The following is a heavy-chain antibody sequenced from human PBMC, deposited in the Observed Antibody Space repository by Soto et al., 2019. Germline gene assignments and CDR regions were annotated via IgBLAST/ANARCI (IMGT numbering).Heavy chain of an antibody. Sequence: QVQLVQSGAEVKKPGSSVKVSCKASGGTFSSYTISWVRQAPGQGLEWMGRIIPILGIANYAQKFQGRVTITADKSTSTDYMELSSLRSEDTAVYYCARDPVDGISPGDYWGQGTLVTVSS. CDR2: IIPILGIA. J-gene: IGHJ4*02. CDR1: GGTFSSYT. V-gene: IGHV1-69*08. D-gene: IGHD6-19*01. CDR3: ARDPVDGISPGDY.